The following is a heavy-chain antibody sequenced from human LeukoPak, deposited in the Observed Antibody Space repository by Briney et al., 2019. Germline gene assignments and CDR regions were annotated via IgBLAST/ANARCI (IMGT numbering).Heavy chain of an antibody. CDR3: ARGAYYDYVWGSYRYYGLDP. CDR1: GGSISSYY. J-gene: IGHJ5*02. V-gene: IGHV4-59*01. Sequence: NPSETLSLTCTVSGGSISSYYWSWIRQPPGKGLEWIGYIYYSGSTNYNPSLKSRVTISVDTSKNQFSLKLSSVTAADTAVYYCARGAYYDYVWGSYRYYGLDPWGQGTLVTVSS. D-gene: IGHD3-16*02. CDR2: IYYSGST.